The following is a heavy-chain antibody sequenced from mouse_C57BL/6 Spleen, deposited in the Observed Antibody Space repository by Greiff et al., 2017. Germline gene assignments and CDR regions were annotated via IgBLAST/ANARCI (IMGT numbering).Heavy chain of an antibody. CDR3: ARHDYYGGAWFAY. CDR2: ISGGGGNT. Sequence: EVKLVESGGGFVKPGGSLKLSCAASGFTFSSYTMSWVRQTPEKRLEWVATISGGGGNTYYPDSVKGRFTISRDNAKNTLYLQMSSLRSEDTALYYCARHDYYGGAWFAYWGQGTLVTVSA. CDR1: GFTFSSYT. D-gene: IGHD1-1*01. V-gene: IGHV5-9*01. J-gene: IGHJ3*01.